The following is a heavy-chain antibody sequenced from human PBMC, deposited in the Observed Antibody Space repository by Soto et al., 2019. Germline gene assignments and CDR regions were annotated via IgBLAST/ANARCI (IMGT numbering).Heavy chain of an antibody. CDR3: AKSRKVGATLGSFDP. CDR2: ISWDGGST. Sequence: EVQLVESGGVVVQPGGSLRLSCAASGFTFDDYTMHWVRQAPGKGLEWVSLISWDGGSTYYADSVKGRFTISRDNSKNSLYLQMNSLRTEDTALYYCAKSRKVGATLGSFDPWGQGTLVTVSS. CDR1: GFTFDDYT. D-gene: IGHD1-26*01. J-gene: IGHJ5*02. V-gene: IGHV3-43*01.